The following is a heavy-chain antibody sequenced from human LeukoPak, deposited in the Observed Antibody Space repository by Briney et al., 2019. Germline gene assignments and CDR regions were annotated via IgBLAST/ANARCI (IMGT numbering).Heavy chain of an antibody. CDR1: EITLSNYW. V-gene: IGHV3-74*01. J-gene: IGHJ4*02. CDR2: ISYDGHNT. D-gene: IGHD1-26*01. CDR3: AKEYTGTFSPFPSYFDN. Sequence: PGGSLRLSCAASEITLSNYWIHWVRQAPGKGLVWVSRISYDGHNTNYADSVKGRFTISRDTAKNTLYLQMNSLRAEDTAIYYCAKEYTGTFSPFPSYFDNWGQGTLVTVSS.